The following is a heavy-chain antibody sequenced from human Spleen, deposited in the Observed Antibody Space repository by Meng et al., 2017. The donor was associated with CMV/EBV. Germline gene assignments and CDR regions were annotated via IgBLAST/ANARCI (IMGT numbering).Heavy chain of an antibody. CDR1: GDSVSSNSAA. CDR3: AKGGMAAEKYYFDY. Sequence: SQTLSLTCAISGDSVSSNSAAWNWIRQSPSRGLEWLGRTYYRSKWYNDYAVSVKSRITINPDTSKNQFSLQLNSVTPEDTALYYCAKGGMAAEKYYFDYWGQGTLVTVSS. D-gene: IGHD6-13*01. V-gene: IGHV6-1*01. CDR2: TYYRSKWYN. J-gene: IGHJ4*02.